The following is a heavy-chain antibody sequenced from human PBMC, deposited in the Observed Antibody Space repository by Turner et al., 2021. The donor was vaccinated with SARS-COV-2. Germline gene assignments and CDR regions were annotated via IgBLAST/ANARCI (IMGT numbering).Heavy chain of an antibody. Sequence: VQLVVSGGGLIRPRGSLRLSCAASGFTVSSNYMSWVRQAPVKGLEGVSVIYSGGSTYYANSVKGRFTISRDTSKNTLYLQMNSLRAEDTAVYYCARGYSSGWYQRGAFDIWGQGTMVTVSS. CDR1: GFTVSSNY. CDR2: IYSGGST. CDR3: ARGYSSGWYQRGAFDI. J-gene: IGHJ3*02. V-gene: IGHV3-53*01. D-gene: IGHD6-19*01.